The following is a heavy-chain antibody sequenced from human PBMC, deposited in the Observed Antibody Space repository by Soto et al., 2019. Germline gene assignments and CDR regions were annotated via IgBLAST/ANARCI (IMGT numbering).Heavy chain of an antibody. CDR1: GFTFSNAC. V-gene: IGHV3-15*07. Sequence: GGSLRLSCAASGFTFSNACMNWVRQAPGKGLEWVGRIKGEADGGTTDYAAPVKGRITISRDHSKDTLYLHMNSLKTEDTAVYYCTTGLSNGYYNFDYWGQGTLVTVSS. CDR3: TTGLSNGYYNFDY. D-gene: IGHD3-22*01. CDR2: IKGEADGGTT. J-gene: IGHJ4*02.